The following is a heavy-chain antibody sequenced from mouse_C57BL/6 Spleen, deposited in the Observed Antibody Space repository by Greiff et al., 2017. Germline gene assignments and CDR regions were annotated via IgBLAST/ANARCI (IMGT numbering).Heavy chain of an antibody. Sequence: EVQLQESGPELVKPGASVKIPCKASGYTFTDYNMDWVKQSHGKSLEWIGDINPNNGGTIYNQKFKGKATLTVDKSSSTAYMELRSLTSEDTAVYDCATGPYWYFDVWGTGTTVTVAS. CDR3: ATGPYWYFDV. D-gene: IGHD3-1*01. J-gene: IGHJ1*03. V-gene: IGHV1-18*01. CDR2: INPNNGGT. CDR1: GYTFTDYN.